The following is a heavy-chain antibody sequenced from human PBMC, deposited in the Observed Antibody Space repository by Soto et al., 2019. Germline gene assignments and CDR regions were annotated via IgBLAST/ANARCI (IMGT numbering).Heavy chain of an antibody. Sequence: QITLKESGPTLVKPTQTLTLTCTFSGFSLTTDRVGVGWIRQPPGEALEWLAVIYWDDSKTYRPSLESRLTHHKETPKNPVGLNMTNQDPLEPATYYCATGYGGRSLYWGQGTPVTVSS. V-gene: IGHV2-5*02. CDR1: GFSLTTDRVG. D-gene: IGHD1-26*01. CDR3: ATGYGGRSLY. J-gene: IGHJ4*02. CDR2: IYWDDSK.